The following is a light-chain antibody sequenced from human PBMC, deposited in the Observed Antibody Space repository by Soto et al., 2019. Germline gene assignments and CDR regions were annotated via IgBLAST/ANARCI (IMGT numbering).Light chain of an antibody. CDR2: DAS. J-gene: IGKJ5*01. V-gene: IGKV1-33*01. CDR1: QDINNY. Sequence: QSPSTLTASDGDRVAITFQASQDINNYVNWYQQKPGTAPNLLIYDASTLKPWVRARFSGSGSGSEFTFTISNLLPEECATYFWQQADDLPTFGQGTRLEI. CDR3: QQADDLPT.